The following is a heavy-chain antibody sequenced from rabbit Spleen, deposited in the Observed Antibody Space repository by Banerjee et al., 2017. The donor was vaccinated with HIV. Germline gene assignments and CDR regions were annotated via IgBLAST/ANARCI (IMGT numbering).Heavy chain of an antibody. Sequence: LEESGGGLVKPEGSLTLTCKASGFSFSDRDVMCWVRQAPGKGLEWIACIDTGSSGFTYYATWAKGRFTISKTSSTTVTLQVTRLTAADTATYFCARDTSSSFSSYGMDLWGPGTLVTVS. V-gene: IGHV1S45*01. CDR1: GFSFSDRDV. CDR2: IDTGSSGFT. J-gene: IGHJ6*01. D-gene: IGHD1-1*01. CDR3: ARDTSSSFSSYGMDL.